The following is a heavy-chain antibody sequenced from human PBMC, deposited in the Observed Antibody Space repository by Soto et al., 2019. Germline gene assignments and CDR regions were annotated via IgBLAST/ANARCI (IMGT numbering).Heavy chain of an antibody. D-gene: IGHD5-12*01. CDR1: GFTFSSYW. CDR3: ASGYAFFDY. Sequence: PGGSLRLSCAASGFTFSSYWMIWVRQAPGKGLEWVANIKQDGSEKYYVDSVKGRFTISRDNAKNSLYLQMSSLRAEDTAVYYCASGYAFFDYWGQGTLVTVSS. V-gene: IGHV3-7*03. J-gene: IGHJ4*02. CDR2: IKQDGSEK.